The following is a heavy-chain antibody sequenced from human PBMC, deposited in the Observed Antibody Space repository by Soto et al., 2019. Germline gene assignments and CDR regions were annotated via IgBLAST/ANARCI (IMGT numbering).Heavy chain of an antibody. Sequence: QVQLVQSGAEVKKPGSSVKVSCKASGGTFSSYAISWVRQAPGQGLEWMGGIIPIFGTANYAQKLQGRVTITADESTSTAYMELSSLRSEDTAVYYCAQGATGYYRRFDYYYGMDVWGQGTTVTVSS. V-gene: IGHV1-69*01. CDR3: AQGATGYYRRFDYYYGMDV. D-gene: IGHD3-9*01. J-gene: IGHJ6*02. CDR2: IIPIFGTA. CDR1: GGTFSSYA.